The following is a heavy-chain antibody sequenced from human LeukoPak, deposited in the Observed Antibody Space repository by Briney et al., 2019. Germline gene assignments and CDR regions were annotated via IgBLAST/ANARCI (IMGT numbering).Heavy chain of an antibody. Sequence: SETLSLTCAVSGYSISSGYYWGWIRQPAGKGPEWIGRIYTSGSTNYNPSLKSRVTISVDTSKNQFSLKLSSVTAADTAVYYCASGYCSGGSCYWVDYWGQGTLVTVSS. D-gene: IGHD2-15*01. CDR3: ASGYCSGGSCYWVDY. CDR1: GYSISSGYY. J-gene: IGHJ4*02. V-gene: IGHV4-38-2*01. CDR2: IYTSGST.